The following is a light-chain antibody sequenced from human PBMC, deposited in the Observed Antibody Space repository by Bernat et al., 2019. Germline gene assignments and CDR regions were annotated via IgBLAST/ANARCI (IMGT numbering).Light chain of an antibody. Sequence: EIVMTQSPASLSVSLGERANLSCRASQSVSNSLAWFQQKPGQAPGLLIFAASTRASGIPGRFSGSGSETEFTLTISSLQSEDFAVYYCQQYYNWPPITFGQGTRLEIK. J-gene: IGKJ5*01. CDR2: AAS. CDR1: QSVSNS. V-gene: IGKV3-15*01. CDR3: QQYYNWPPIT.